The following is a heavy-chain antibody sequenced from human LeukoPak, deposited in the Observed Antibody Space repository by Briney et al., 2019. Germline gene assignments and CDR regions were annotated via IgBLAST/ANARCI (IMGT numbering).Heavy chain of an antibody. Sequence: ASVKVSCKXSGYTFTNYNMYWVRQAPGQGLEWMGIINTSGGGTNYAQKFQGRVTMTRDTSTSTVYMELSSLRSEDTAVYYCATGFYFDSSGLLMNWGQGTLVTVSS. CDR1: GYTFTNYN. CDR2: INTSGGGT. CDR3: ATGFYFDSSGLLMN. D-gene: IGHD3-22*01. V-gene: IGHV1-46*01. J-gene: IGHJ4*02.